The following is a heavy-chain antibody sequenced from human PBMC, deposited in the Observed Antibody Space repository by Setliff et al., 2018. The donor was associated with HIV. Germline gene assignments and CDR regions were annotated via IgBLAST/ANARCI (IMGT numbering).Heavy chain of an antibody. D-gene: IGHD6-19*01. V-gene: IGHV1-18*01. CDR1: GYNFSSNG. CDR3: ARVSRSGWFFDW. J-gene: IGHJ4*02. Sequence: ASVKVSCKASGYNFSSNGISWVRQAPGQGLEWMGWISSYNGYTKYAQKVQDRVTMTKDTSTSTAYMELRSLRSDDTTVYYGARVSRSGWFFDWWGQGSLVTVSS. CDR2: ISSYNGYT.